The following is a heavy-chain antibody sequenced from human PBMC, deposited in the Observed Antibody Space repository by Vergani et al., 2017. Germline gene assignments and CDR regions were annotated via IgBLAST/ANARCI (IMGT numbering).Heavy chain of an antibody. CDR1: GFTFSSYE. D-gene: IGHD6-13*01. CDR3: ARAQFSSWYTSFDY. CDR2: INSDGSST. J-gene: IGHJ4*02. Sequence: EVQLVESGGGLVQPGGSLRLSCAASGFTFSSYEMNWVRQAPGKGLEWVSRINSDGSSTSYADSVKGRFTISRDNAKNTLYLQMNSLRAEDTAVYYCARAQFSSWYTSFDYWGQGTLVTVSS. V-gene: IGHV3-74*02.